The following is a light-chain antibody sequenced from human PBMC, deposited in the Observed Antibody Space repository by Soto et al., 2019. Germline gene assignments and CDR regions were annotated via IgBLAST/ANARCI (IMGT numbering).Light chain of an antibody. Sequence: QTVVTQDPSFSVSPGGTVTLTCGLSSGSVSTSYYPSWYQQTPGQAPRTLIYSTNTRSSGVPDRFSGSILGNKAALTITGAQADDESDYYCVLYMGSGINWVFGGGTKLTVL. J-gene: IGLJ3*02. V-gene: IGLV8-61*01. CDR1: SGSVSTSYY. CDR2: STN. CDR3: VLYMGSGINWV.